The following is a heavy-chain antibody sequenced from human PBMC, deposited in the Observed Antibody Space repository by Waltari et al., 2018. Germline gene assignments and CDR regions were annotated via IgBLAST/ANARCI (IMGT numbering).Heavy chain of an antibody. CDR2: IYYSGST. CDR3: ARGPPVTNDPFDY. Sequence: QVQLQESGPGLVKPSQTLSLTCTVSGGSISSGGYYWSWIRQHPGKGLEWIGYIYYSGSTYYHPSLKSRVTISVDTSKNQFSLKLSAVTAADTAVYYCARGPPVTNDPFDYWGQGTLVTVSS. D-gene: IGHD4-17*01. CDR1: GGSISSGGYY. V-gene: IGHV4-31*03. J-gene: IGHJ4*02.